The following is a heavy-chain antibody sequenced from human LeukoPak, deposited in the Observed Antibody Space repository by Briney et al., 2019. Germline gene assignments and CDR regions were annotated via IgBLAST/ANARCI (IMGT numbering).Heavy chain of an antibody. D-gene: IGHD3-10*01. V-gene: IGHV3-23*01. CDR2: ISGSGGST. CDR1: GFSFSTQE. CDR3: AKDEDYYGSGSSYFDY. Sequence: GGSLRLSCATSGFSFSTQEMTWVRQAPGKGLEWVSAISGSGGSTYYADSVKGRFTISRDNSKNTLYLQMNSLRAEDTAVYYCAKDEDYYGSGSSYFDYWGQGTLVTVSS. J-gene: IGHJ4*02.